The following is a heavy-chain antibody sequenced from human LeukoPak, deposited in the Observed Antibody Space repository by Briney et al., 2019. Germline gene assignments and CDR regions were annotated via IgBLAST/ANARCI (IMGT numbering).Heavy chain of an antibody. CDR2: ISSSSSYI. J-gene: IGHJ6*02. CDR1: GFTFSSYS. V-gene: IGHV3-21*01. D-gene: IGHD3-10*01. Sequence: GGSLRLSCAASGFTFSSYSMNWVRQAPGKGLEWVSSISSSSSYIYYADSVKGRFTISRDNAKNSLYLQMNSLRAEDTAVYYCARDHIWLGEYGMDVWGQGTTVTVSS. CDR3: ARDHIWLGEYGMDV.